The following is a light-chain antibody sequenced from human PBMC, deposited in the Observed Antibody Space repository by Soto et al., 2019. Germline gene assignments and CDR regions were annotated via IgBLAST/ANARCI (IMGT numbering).Light chain of an antibody. CDR2: GAS. Sequence: IQMTQSPSSVSASVGDRVTITCRASQDIRTWLAWYQQKPGKAPKLLIYGASTLQSGVPSRISGRGSGTDFTLTISSLQPEDVATYYCQQADSFPFTFGQGTRLEIE. J-gene: IGKJ5*01. CDR1: QDIRTW. V-gene: IGKV1-12*02. CDR3: QQADSFPFT.